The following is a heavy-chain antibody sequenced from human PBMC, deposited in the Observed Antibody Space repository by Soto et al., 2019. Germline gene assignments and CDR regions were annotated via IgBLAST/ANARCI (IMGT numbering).Heavy chain of an antibody. CDR3: ARRGPGTYFDY. D-gene: IGHD6-13*01. Sequence: GGSLRLSCAASGFTFGRYGIHWVRQAPGKGLEWVSVISGSGDSTYYADSVKGRFTISRDNSKNTLYLQMNSLRAEDTAVYYCARRGPGTYFDYWGQGTLVTVSS. J-gene: IGHJ4*02. V-gene: IGHV3-23*01. CDR1: GFTFGRYG. CDR2: ISGSGDST.